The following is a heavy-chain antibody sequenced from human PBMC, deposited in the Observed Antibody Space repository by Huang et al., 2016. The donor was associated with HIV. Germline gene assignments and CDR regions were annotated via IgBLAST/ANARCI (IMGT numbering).Heavy chain of an antibody. V-gene: IGHV3-30*02. D-gene: IGHD3-22*01. J-gene: IGHJ3*02. CDR3: AKDFYYYDSSGYHVAFNI. CDR2: IRYDGSKR. CDR1: GFTFSNFG. Sequence: GGSLRLSCAASGFTFSNFGIHWVRQAPGKGLEWVAFIRYDGSKRYYVDSVKGRFTISRDNSKNTRYLQMNSLRPGDTAVYYCAKDFYYYDSSGYHVAFNIWGQGTMVTVSS.